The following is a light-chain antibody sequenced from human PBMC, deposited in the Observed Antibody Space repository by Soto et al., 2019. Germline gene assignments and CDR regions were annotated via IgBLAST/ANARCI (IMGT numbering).Light chain of an antibody. CDR1: SSNIGRNT. V-gene: IGLV1-44*01. Sequence: QSVLTQPPSASGTPGQRVTISCSGSSSNIGRNTVKWYRQLPGTAPKLLIGSSDQRPSGVPDRFFGSQSGTSASLAISGLQYEDEADYICAAWDDSLNAWAFGGGTKLTVL. CDR3: AAWDDSLNAWA. CDR2: SSD. J-gene: IGLJ3*02.